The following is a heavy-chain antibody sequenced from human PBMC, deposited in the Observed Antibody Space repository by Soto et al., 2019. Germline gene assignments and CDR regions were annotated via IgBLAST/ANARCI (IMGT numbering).Heavy chain of an antibody. CDR3: ARLYCSSASFLRA. J-gene: IGHJ5*02. CDR2: IDPGNSYI. CDR1: GYSFSNYW. D-gene: IGHD2-2*01. V-gene: IGHV5-10-1*01. Sequence: GESLKISCKGSGYSFSNYWIHWVRQMPGKGLEWMGRIDPGNSYINYSPSFQGHVTISADTSIGTAYLQWSSLKVSDTAMYYCARLYCSSASFLRAWGQGTLVTVSS.